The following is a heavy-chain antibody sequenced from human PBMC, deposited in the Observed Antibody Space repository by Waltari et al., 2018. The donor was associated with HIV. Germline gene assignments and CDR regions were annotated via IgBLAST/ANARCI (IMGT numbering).Heavy chain of an antibody. J-gene: IGHJ4*02. V-gene: IGHV1-69*01. Sequence: QVQLLQSGAAVTRPRSSVVVPCKTASDTVTRHAINWVRQAPGQGLEWMGGILLIFGTPTYAQNFQGRITITADESTSTAFMDLTRLTFDDTAVYYCATNIWSEEYRFDYWGQGTPVTVSS. CDR3: ATNIWSEEYRFDY. D-gene: IGHD3-9*01. CDR1: SDTVTRHA. CDR2: ILLIFGTP.